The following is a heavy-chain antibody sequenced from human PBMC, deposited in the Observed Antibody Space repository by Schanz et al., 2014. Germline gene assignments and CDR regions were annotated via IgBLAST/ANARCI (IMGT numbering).Heavy chain of an antibody. CDR3: TTDRGITVRPLFDY. Sequence: EVQLVASGGGLVKPGGSLRLSCAVSGLTFSSAWMDWVRQAPGKGLEWVGRLKSKTDGGTTDYAAPVKGRFTISRDDSKNTLYLQMNFLKTEDTAVYFCTTDRGITVRPLFDYWGHGTLVTVAS. D-gene: IGHD6-6*01. CDR2: LKSKTDGGTT. CDR1: GLTFSSAW. J-gene: IGHJ4*01. V-gene: IGHV3-15*01.